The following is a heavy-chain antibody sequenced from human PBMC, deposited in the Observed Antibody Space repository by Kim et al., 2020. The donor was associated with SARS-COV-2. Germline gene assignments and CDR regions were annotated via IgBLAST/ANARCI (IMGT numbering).Heavy chain of an antibody. D-gene: IGHD3-22*01. V-gene: IGHV1-69*01. Sequence: NYAQKVQGRVTITADESTSTAYMELSSLRSEDTAVYYCGLADYYYYGMDVWGQGTTVTVSS. J-gene: IGHJ6*02. CDR3: GLADYYYYGMDV.